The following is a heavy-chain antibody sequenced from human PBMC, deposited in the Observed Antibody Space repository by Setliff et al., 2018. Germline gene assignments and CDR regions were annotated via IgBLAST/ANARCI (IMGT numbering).Heavy chain of an antibody. CDR3: ARERHLLSTVVIFGLFDF. J-gene: IGHJ4*02. Sequence: PGGSLRLSCAASGFTISRHAVHWVRQAPGKGLEWVAVLSYDGSNKFYADSVKGRFTVSRDNSRNTLYLQMNSLGTQDTAIYYCARERHLLSTVVIFGLFDFWGQGALVTVSS. CDR1: GFTISRHA. V-gene: IGHV3-30*01. D-gene: IGHD3-3*01. CDR2: LSYDGSNK.